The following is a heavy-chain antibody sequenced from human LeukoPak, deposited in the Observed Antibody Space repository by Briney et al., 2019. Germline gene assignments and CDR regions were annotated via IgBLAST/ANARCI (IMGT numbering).Heavy chain of an antibody. CDR1: GFTFSGSA. D-gene: IGHD2-2*01. CDR2: IRSKANSYAT. CDR3: TRPYCSSTSCPEYNWFDP. V-gene: IGHV3-73*01. J-gene: IGHJ5*02. Sequence: GGSLRLSCAASGFTFSGSAMHWVRQASGKGLEWVGRIRSKANSYATAYAASVKGRFTISRDDSKNTPYLQMNSLKTEDTAVYYCTRPYCSSTSCPEYNWFDPWGQGTLVTVSS.